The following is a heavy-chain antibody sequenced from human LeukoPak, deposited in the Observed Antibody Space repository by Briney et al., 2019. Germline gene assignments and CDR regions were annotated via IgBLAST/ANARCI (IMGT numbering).Heavy chain of an antibody. D-gene: IGHD3-3*01. CDR2: IYYSGST. CDR3: ATLKGDFWSGYSFDP. CDR1: GGSISSSSYY. Sequence: SETLSLTCTVSGGSISSSSYYWGWIRQPPGKGLEWIGSIYYSGSTYYNPSLKSRVTISVDTSKNQFSLKLSSVTAADTAVYYCATLKGDFWSGYSFDPWGQGTLVTVSS. J-gene: IGHJ5*02. V-gene: IGHV4-39*01.